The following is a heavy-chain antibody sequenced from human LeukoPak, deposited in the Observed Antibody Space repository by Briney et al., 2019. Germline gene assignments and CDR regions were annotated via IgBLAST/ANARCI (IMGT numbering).Heavy chain of an antibody. CDR2: ITPHSGGT. J-gene: IGHJ4*02. CDR3: ASRGSVRGVIGY. Sequence: ASVKVSCKASGYTFTGYYMHWVRQAPGQGLEWMGWITPHSGGTNYAQKFQGRVTMTRDTSISTAYMELSRLRSDDTAVYYCASRGSVRGVIGYWGQGTLVTVSS. V-gene: IGHV1-2*02. D-gene: IGHD3-10*01. CDR1: GYTFTGYY.